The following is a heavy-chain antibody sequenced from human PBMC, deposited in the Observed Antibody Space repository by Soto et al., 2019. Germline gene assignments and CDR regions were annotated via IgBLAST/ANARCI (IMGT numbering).Heavy chain of an antibody. J-gene: IGHJ6*03. Sequence: GGSLRLSCAASGFTFSSYSMNWVRQAPGKGLEWVSYISSSSSTIYYADSVKGRFTISRDNAKNSLYLQMNSLRAEDTAVYYCARAGPYDYSVTVRYYYYYYMDVWGKGTTVTVSS. V-gene: IGHV3-48*01. CDR2: ISSSSSTI. CDR1: GFTFSSYS. CDR3: ARAGPYDYSVTVRYYYYYYMDV. D-gene: IGHD3-16*01.